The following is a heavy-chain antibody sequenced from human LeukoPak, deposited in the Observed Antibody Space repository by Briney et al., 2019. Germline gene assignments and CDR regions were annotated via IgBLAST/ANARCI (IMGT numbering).Heavy chain of an antibody. V-gene: IGHV1-58*02. CDR1: GFTFTSSA. CDR2: IVVGSGNT. J-gene: IGHJ5*02. D-gene: IGHD3-10*01. Sequence: SVKVSCKASGFTFTSSAMQWVRQARGQRLEWIGWIVVGSGNTNYAQKFQERVTITRDMSTSTAYMELSSLRSEDTAVYCCAADIWFGELFLFDPWGQGTLVTVSS. CDR3: AADIWFGELFLFDP.